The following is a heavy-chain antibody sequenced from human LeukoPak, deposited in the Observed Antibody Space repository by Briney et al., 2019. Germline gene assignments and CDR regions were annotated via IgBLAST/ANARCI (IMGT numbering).Heavy chain of an antibody. J-gene: IGHJ6*03. CDR3: ARADYSSTWSHDYYYMDV. CDR2: IYTSGST. Sequence: PSETLSLTCTVSGGSISSYYWSWIRQPAGKGLEWIGRIYTSGSTNYNPSLKSRVTMSVDTSKNQFSLKLSSVTAADTAVYYCARADYSSTWSHDYYYMDVWGKGTTATVSS. V-gene: IGHV4-4*07. CDR1: GGSISSYY. D-gene: IGHD6-13*01.